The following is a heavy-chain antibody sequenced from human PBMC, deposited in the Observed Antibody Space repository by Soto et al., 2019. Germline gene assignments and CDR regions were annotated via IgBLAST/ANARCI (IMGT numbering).Heavy chain of an antibody. CDR3: ARDRFASSWSYFAY. Sequence: PGGSLRLSCSASGFTFSNYALHWVRQAPGKGLEWVAVISDDGSNKYYADSVKGRFTISRDNSKNTLYLQMNSLRAEDTAMYYSARDRFASSWSYFAYWGQGTPVTVSS. D-gene: IGHD6-13*01. J-gene: IGHJ4*02. CDR2: ISDDGSNK. V-gene: IGHV3-30-3*01. CDR1: GFTFSNYA.